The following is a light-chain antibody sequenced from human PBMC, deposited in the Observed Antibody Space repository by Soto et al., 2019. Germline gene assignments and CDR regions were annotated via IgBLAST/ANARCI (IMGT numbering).Light chain of an antibody. J-gene: IGLJ1*01. V-gene: IGLV1-44*01. CDR3: ASWDDSLNGPV. CDR1: SSNVGGNP. CDR2: TNT. Sequence: QSVLTQPPSASGAPGQRVTISCSGSSSNVGGNPVNWYKHVPTTAPKLIIYTNTQRPSGVPDRFSGSKSGTSASMAISGLQSEDEADYYCASWDDSLNGPVFGTGTTVTVL.